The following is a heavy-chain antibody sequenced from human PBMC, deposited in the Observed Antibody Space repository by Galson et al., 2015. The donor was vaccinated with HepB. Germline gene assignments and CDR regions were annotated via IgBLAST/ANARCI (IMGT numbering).Heavy chain of an antibody. CDR1: GFTFSSYG. CDR2: ISYDGSNK. J-gene: IGHJ3*02. V-gene: IGHV3-30*18. Sequence: SLRLSCAASGFTFSSYGMHWVRQAPGKGLEWVAVISYDGSNKYYADSVKGRFTISRDNSKNTLYLQMNSLRAEDTAVYYCAKDDYYDSSGLGDAFDIWGQGTMVTVSS. D-gene: IGHD3-22*01. CDR3: AKDDYYDSSGLGDAFDI.